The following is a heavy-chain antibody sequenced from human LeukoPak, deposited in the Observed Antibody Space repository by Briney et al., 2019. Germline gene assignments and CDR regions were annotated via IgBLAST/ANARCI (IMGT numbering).Heavy chain of an antibody. D-gene: IGHD6-19*01. J-gene: IGHJ4*02. V-gene: IGHV3-21*01. Sequence: GGSLRLSCAASGFSFGNYGMHWVRQAPGKGLEWVTSISSSSSYIYYADSVKGRFTISRDNAKNSLYLQMNSLRAEDTAVYYCARDHYSVAGNLDFWCQGTLVSVFS. CDR3: ARDHYSVAGNLDF. CDR2: ISSSSSYI. CDR1: GFSFGNYG.